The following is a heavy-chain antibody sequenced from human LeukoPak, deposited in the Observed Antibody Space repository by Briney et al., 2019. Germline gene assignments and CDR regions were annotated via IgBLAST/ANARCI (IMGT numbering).Heavy chain of an antibody. CDR3: TSIAAAGTGFDY. Sequence: PGGSLKLSCAASGFTFSGSAMHWVRQASGKGLEWVGRIRSKANSYATAYAASVKGRFTISRDDSKITAYLQMNSLKTEDTAVYYCTSIAAAGTGFDYWGQGTLVTVSS. J-gene: IGHJ4*02. V-gene: IGHV3-73*01. CDR2: IRSKANSYAT. D-gene: IGHD6-13*01. CDR1: GFTFSGSA.